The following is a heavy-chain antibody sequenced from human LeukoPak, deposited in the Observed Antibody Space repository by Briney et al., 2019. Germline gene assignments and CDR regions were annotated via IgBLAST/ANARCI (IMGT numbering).Heavy chain of an antibody. V-gene: IGHV1-18*01. CDR1: GYTFTSYG. CDR3: ARDHKSWWNRGYSGYDFDY. D-gene: IGHD5-12*01. CDR2: ISAYNGNT. J-gene: IGHJ4*02. Sequence: ASVKVSCKASGYTFTSYGISWVRQAPGQGLEWMGWISAYNGNTNYAQKLQGRVTMTTDTSTSTAYMELRSLRSDDTAVYYCARDHKSWWNRGYSGYDFDYWGQGTLVTVSS.